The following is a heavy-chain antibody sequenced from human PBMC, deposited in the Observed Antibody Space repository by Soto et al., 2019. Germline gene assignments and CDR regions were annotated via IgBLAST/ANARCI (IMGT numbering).Heavy chain of an antibody. D-gene: IGHD3-10*01. J-gene: IGHJ4*02. CDR2: IIGSGGST. CDR1: GFTISTYT. CDR3: AKVGLLWFGAPVDY. Sequence: GGSLRLSCSASGFTISTYTMSWVRLAPGKGLEWVSAIIGSGGSTYYADSVKGRFTISRDNSKNTLYLQMNSLRAEDTAVYYCAKVGLLWFGAPVDYWGQGTLVTVSS. V-gene: IGHV3-23*01.